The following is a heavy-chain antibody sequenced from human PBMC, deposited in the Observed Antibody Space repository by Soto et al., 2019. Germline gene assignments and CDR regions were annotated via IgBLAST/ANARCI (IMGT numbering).Heavy chain of an antibody. Sequence: QVQLVESGGGVVQPGRSLRLSCAASGFPFSTYAMHWVRQAPGKGLEWVAVISYDGSNKYYADSVKGRFTISRDNSKNTLYLEMNSLSAEDTAVYYCARGSSSSWYYFAFWGQGTLVTVSS. J-gene: IGHJ4*02. CDR3: ARGSSSSWYYFAF. V-gene: IGHV3-30-3*01. D-gene: IGHD6-13*01. CDR2: ISYDGSNK. CDR1: GFPFSTYA.